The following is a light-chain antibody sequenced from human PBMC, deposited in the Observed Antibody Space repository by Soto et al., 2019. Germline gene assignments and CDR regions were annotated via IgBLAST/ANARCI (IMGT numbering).Light chain of an antibody. V-gene: IGLV1-40*01. Sequence: QSVLTQPPSVSGAPGQRVTISCTGSSSNIGAGYDVHWYQQVPGTAPKLLISGDNNRPSGVPDRFSGSKSGTSASLAITGLQDEDEADYSCQSSDSSLSGSRVVFGGGTKLTVL. CDR2: GDN. CDR1: SSNIGAGYD. CDR3: QSSDSSLSGSRVV. J-gene: IGLJ2*01.